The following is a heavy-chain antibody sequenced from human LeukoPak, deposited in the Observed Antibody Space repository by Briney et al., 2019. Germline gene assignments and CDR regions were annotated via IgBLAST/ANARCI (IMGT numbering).Heavy chain of an antibody. D-gene: IGHD2-21*02. CDR3: ARLRVGVVTAPTYYYYGMDV. CDR1: GGSISSYY. Sequence: SETLSLTCTVSGGSISSYYWSWIRQPPGKGLEWIGYIYYSGSTNYNPSLKSRVTISVDTSKNQFSLKLSSVTAADTAVYYCARLRVGVVTAPTYYYYGMDVWGQGTTVTVSS. J-gene: IGHJ6*02. V-gene: IGHV4-59*08. CDR2: IYYSGST.